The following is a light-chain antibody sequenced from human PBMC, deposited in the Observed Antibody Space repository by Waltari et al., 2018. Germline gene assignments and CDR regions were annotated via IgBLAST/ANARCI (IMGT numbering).Light chain of an antibody. Sequence: SYELTQPPSVSVSPGHTARITCSGAALPKKYAYWYSQKSGQAPVLVIYGDTKRPSGIPEIFSASNSGAVATLTITGAQVEDEADYYCYSTDYTGNYWVFGGGTKLTVL. CDR2: GDT. CDR3: YSTDYTGNYWV. J-gene: IGLJ3*02. CDR1: ALPKKY. V-gene: IGLV3-10*01.